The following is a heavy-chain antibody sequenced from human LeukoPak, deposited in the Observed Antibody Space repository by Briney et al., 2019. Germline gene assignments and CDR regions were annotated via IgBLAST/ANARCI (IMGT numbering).Heavy chain of an antibody. J-gene: IGHJ4*02. CDR3: ARLPQLAAAIYYFDY. D-gene: IGHD6-13*01. V-gene: IGHV4-39*01. Sequence: PSETLSLTCTVSGGSISSSSYYWGWLRQPPGKGLEWIGSIYYSGSTYYNPSLKSRVTISVDTSKNQFSLKLSSVTAADTAVYYCARLPQLAAAIYYFDYWGQGTLVTVSS. CDR2: IYYSGST. CDR1: GGSISSSSYY.